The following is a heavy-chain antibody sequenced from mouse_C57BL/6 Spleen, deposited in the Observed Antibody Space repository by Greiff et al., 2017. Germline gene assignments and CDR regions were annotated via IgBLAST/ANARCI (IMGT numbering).Heavy chain of an antibody. CDR2: ISYDGSN. CDR1: GYSITSGYY. CDR3: ARDLDY. Sequence: VQLQQSGPGLVKPSQSLSLTCSVTGYSITSGYYWNWIRQFPGNKLEWMGYISYDGSNNYNPSLKNRISITRDTSKNQFFLKLNSVTTEDTATYYCARDLDYWGQGTTLTVSS. V-gene: IGHV3-6*01. J-gene: IGHJ2*01.